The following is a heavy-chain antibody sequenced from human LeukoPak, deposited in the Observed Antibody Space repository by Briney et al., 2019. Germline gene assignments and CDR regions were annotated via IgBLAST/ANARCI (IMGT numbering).Heavy chain of an antibody. J-gene: IGHJ3*02. CDR1: GFTFDDYG. D-gene: IGHD3-10*01. Sequence: GGSLRLSCEASGFTFDDYGMSWVRQAPGKGLEWVSGINWNGGSTGYADSVKGRFTISRDNAKNSLYLQMNSLRAEDTALYYCARVYGSGSYYKDAFDIWGQGTMVTVSS. CDR3: ARVYGSGSYYKDAFDI. CDR2: INWNGGST. V-gene: IGHV3-20*04.